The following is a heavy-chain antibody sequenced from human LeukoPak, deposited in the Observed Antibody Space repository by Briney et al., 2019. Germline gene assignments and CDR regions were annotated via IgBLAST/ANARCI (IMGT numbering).Heavy chain of an antibody. D-gene: IGHD1-1*01. CDR3: ARDPAPATGAFDV. V-gene: IGHV3-53*01. CDR2: IFNSGDT. J-gene: IGHJ3*01. CDR1: GFTISSNY. Sequence: GGSLRLSCAASGFTISSNYMNWVRQAPGKGLEWVSVIFNSGDTYYADSVKGRFTISRDTSKNTLYLQMNSLRVDDTAVYYCARDPAPATGAFDVWGQGTMVIIS.